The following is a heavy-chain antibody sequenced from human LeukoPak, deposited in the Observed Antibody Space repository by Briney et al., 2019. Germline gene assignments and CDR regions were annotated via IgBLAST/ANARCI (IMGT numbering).Heavy chain of an antibody. D-gene: IGHD3-3*01. CDR2: IYYSGST. V-gene: IGHV4-59*01. J-gene: IGHJ6*02. Sequence: SETLSLTCTVSGGSISSYYWSWIRQPPGKGLEWIGYIYYSGSTNYNPSLKSRVTISVDTSKNQFSLKLSSVTAADTAVYYCARGGSDFWSGYLPLRGYYGMDVWGQGTTVTVSS. CDR1: GGSISSYY. CDR3: ARGGSDFWSGYLPLRGYYGMDV.